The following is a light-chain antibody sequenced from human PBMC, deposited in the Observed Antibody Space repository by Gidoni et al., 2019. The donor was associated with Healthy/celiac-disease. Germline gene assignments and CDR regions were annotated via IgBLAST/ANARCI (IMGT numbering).Light chain of an antibody. CDR1: QGVSSY. Sequence: IALTQSPATLSLSPGERATLSCRASQGVSSYLAWYQQKPGQAPRLLIYDASNRATGIPAGFSGSGPGTDFTLTISSLEPEDFAVYYCQQRSNWLTFGGGTKVEIK. V-gene: IGKV3D-11*01. CDR2: DAS. CDR3: QQRSNWLT. J-gene: IGKJ4*01.